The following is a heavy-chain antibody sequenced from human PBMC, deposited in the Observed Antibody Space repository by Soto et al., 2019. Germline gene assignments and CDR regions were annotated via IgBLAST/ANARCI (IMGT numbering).Heavy chain of an antibody. Sequence: GGSLRLSCAASGFMFSTTDMSWVRQAPGKGLEWVTTIEGSGTITYYADSVRGRFTISRDNSKNTVYLQMDGLTADDTAVYYCVKNSGWFNSWGQGTPVTVSS. CDR1: GFMFSTTD. J-gene: IGHJ5*01. V-gene: IGHV3-23*01. D-gene: IGHD3-10*01. CDR2: IEGSGTIT. CDR3: VKNSGWFNS.